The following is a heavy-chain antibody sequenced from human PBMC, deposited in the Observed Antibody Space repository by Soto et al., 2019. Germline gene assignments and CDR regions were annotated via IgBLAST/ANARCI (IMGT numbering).Heavy chain of an antibody. CDR1: GFTFSSYW. CDR2: INSDGSST. D-gene: IGHD6-19*01. CDR3: AVAVAGPTAIGY. J-gene: IGHJ4*02. V-gene: IGHV3-74*01. Sequence: EVQLVESGGGLVQPGGSLRLSCAASGFTFSSYWMHWVRQAPGKGLVWVSRINSDGSSTSYADSVKGRFTISRDNAKNTLSRQMNSLRAEDTAVYYCAVAVAGPTAIGYWGQGTLVTVSS.